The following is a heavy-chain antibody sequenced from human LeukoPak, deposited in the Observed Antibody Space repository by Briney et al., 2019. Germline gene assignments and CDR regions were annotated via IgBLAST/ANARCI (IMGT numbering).Heavy chain of an antibody. CDR1: GFTLSSYA. CDR2: ISSSGGST. V-gene: IGHV3-23*01. D-gene: IGHD3-16*02. CDR3: ARSLSSRFSGPRRPYYFDS. J-gene: IGHJ4*02. Sequence: GGSLRLSCAASGFTLSSYAMSWVRPAPGKGQQWVSGISSSGGSTYYVDSVKGRFTISTDNSKNTLYLQMNSLRAEDTAVYYCARSLSSRFSGPRRPYYFDSWGQGTLVTVSS.